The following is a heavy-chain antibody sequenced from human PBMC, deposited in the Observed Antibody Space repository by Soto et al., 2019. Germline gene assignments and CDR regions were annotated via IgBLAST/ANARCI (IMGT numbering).Heavy chain of an antibody. Sequence: GGALILSGASSEFTVISYGMHGVRQSPGNGLDWVAVIWYEGSNKYYADSGKSRFTIARDNSKNTLYLQMTSLRAEDTGVYYCARDPGHDYWGQGTLVTVSS. D-gene: IGHD1-1*01. CDR3: ARDPGHDY. V-gene: IGHV3-33*01. CDR1: EFTVISYG. CDR2: IWYEGSNK. J-gene: IGHJ4*02.